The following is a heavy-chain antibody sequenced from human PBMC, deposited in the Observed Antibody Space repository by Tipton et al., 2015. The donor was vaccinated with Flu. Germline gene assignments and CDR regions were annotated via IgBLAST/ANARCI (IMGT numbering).Heavy chain of an antibody. CDR1: GFTFSSYS. Sequence: SLRLSCEASGFTFSSYSMNWVRQAPGKGLEWVAHIRSDETTEYADSVKGRFTISRDNSKDMLYLQMNRLRIEDTAVFYCAKSGGFDFWNQGALVIVSS. CDR3: AKSGGFDF. D-gene: IGHD1-26*01. J-gene: IGHJ4*02. CDR2: IRSDETTE. V-gene: IGHV3-30*02.